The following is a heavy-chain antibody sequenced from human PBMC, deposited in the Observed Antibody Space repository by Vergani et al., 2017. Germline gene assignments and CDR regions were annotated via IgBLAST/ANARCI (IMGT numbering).Heavy chain of an antibody. CDR1: GFTFSSSS. V-gene: IGHV5-51*01. CDR3: ARRQYVHSWVVSWFDP. D-gene: IGHD2-21*01. J-gene: IGHJ5*02. Sequence: EVQLVQSGPEVKKPGDSLTISCQGFGFTFSSSSIGWVRQRPGKGLEWMGIIYPGDSETRYSPAFQGQVTISADRSKSTTFLKWSSLKASDTAVYYCARRQYVHSWVVSWFDPWGQGTQVTVSS. CDR2: IYPGDSET.